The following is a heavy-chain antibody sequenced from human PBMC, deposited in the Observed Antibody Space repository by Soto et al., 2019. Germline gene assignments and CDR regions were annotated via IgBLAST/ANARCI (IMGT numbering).Heavy chain of an antibody. V-gene: IGHV3-23*01. CDR1: GFTFNSHT. J-gene: IGHJ4*02. Sequence: GRSLRLSCEASGFTFNSHTMNPVRRTTGKGLEWVATFWDSGDGTYDGCSVKGRFRVARDNSKNTVYLQMNSLRAEDTAIYYCARAREASLLRVPSSYWGQGTPVTVAS. D-gene: IGHD2-21*02. CDR2: FWDSGDGT. CDR3: ARAREASLLRVPSSY.